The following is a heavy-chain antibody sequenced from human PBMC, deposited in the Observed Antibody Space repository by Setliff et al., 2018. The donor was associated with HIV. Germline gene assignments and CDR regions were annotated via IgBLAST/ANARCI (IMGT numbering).Heavy chain of an antibody. V-gene: IGHV4-4*08. CDR1: GGSISSYY. D-gene: IGHD3-3*01. CDR3: ASLFRLSGFWISFLPDY. J-gene: IGHJ4*02. CDR2: IYTSVTT. Sequence: LSLTCTVSGGSISSYYWSWIRQPPGKGLEWIGYIYTSVTTNYNPSLKSRVTLSVDTPKNQFSLYLSSVTASDTAVYYCASLFRLSGFWISFLPDYWGQGILVTVSS.